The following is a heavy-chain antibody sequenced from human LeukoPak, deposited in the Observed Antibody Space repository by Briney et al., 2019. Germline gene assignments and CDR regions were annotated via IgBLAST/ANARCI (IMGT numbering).Heavy chain of an antibody. Sequence: SETLSLTCTVSGGSVSSGSYYWSWIRQPPGKGLEWIGYIYYSGSTNYNPSLKSRVTISVDTSKNQFSLKLSSVTAADTAVYFCARSAAGLSYGMDVWGQGTTVTVSS. CDR2: IYYSGST. CDR1: GGSVSSGSYY. CDR3: ARSAAGLSYGMDV. J-gene: IGHJ6*02. D-gene: IGHD6-13*01. V-gene: IGHV4-61*01.